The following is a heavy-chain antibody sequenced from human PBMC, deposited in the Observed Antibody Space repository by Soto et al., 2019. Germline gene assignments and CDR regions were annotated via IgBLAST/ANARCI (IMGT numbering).Heavy chain of an antibody. CDR1: GGSITNTDHF. J-gene: IGHJ4*02. V-gene: IGHV4-39*01. Sequence: TLSLTCTVSGGSITNTDHFWGWIRQSPGRGLEWIGSIYYTGTTYYTPSLKNRVSLSVDTSRNQFSLNLRSVTAADTAKYYCARQVXYDILAPPCLLASWGQGSPVTVSS. CDR2: IYYTGTT. CDR3: ARQVXYDILAPPCLLAS. D-gene: IGHD3-9*01.